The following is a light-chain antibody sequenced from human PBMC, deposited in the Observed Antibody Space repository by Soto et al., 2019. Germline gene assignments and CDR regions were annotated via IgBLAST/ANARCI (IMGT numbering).Light chain of an antibody. J-gene: IGKJ1*01. Sequence: ELVLPQSPGTLSLSPGARAPLSCRASQSVSSSYLAWYQQKPGQAPRLLIYGASSRATGIPDRFSGSGSGTDFTLTISRLEPDDFAVYYCQQYGSSGTFGQGTKVDIK. CDR3: QQYGSSGT. CDR1: QSVSSSY. CDR2: GAS. V-gene: IGKV3-20*01.